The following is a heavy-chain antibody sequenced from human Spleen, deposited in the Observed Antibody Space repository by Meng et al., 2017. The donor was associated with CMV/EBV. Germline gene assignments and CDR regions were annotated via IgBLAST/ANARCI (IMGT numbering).Heavy chain of an antibody. CDR1: GFTFSSYG. D-gene: IGHD7-27*01. Sequence: EALGFTFSSYGMPWVRQAPGKGLEWLTFARYVGSNKYYADSVKGRFTISRDNSKNMLYLQMDGLRAEDTAVYYCAKDGSNWGYWYFDLWGRGTLVTVSS. V-gene: IGHV3-30*02. CDR2: ARYVGSNK. CDR3: AKDGSNWGYWYFDL. J-gene: IGHJ2*01.